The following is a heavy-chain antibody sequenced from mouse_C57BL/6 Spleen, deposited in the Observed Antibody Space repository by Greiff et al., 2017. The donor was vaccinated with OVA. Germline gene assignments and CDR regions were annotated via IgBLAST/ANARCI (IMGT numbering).Heavy chain of an antibody. D-gene: IGHD2-12*01. J-gene: IGHJ2*01. CDR1: GFTFSDYG. V-gene: IGHV5-17*01. CDR2: ISSGSSTI. Sequence: EVKLVESGGGLVKPGGSLKLSCAASGFTFSDYGMHWVRQAPEKGLEWVAYISSGSSTIYYADTVKGRFTISRDNAKNTLFLQMTSLRSEDTAMYYCARDYSNDVSYFDYWGQGTTLTVSS. CDR3: ARDYSNDVSYFDY.